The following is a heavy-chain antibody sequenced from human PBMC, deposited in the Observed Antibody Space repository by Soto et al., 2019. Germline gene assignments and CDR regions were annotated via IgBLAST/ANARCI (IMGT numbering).Heavy chain of an antibody. D-gene: IGHD6-13*01. V-gene: IGHV3-33*01. CDR2: IWYDGSNK. Sequence: VGSLRLSCAASGFTFSSYGMHWVRQAPGKGLEWVAVIWYDGSNKYYADSVKGRFTISRDNSKNTLYLQMNSLRAEDTAVYYWARDPRSSYFDYWGQGTLVTVSS. CDR1: GFTFSSYG. J-gene: IGHJ4*02. CDR3: ARDPRSSYFDY.